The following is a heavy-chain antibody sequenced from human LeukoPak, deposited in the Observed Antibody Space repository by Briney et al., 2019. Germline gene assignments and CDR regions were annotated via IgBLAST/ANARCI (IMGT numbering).Heavy chain of an antibody. CDR1: GFTFSSYG. V-gene: IGHV3-33*01. CDR2: IWYDGSNK. J-gene: IGHJ4*02. CDR3: ASPPASLYASGWFYCDY. D-gene: IGHD6-19*01. Sequence: GRSLRLSCAASGFTFSSYGMHWVRQAPGKGLEWVAIIWYDGSNKYYADSVKGRFTISRDNSKNTLYLQMNSLRAEDTAVYYCASPPASLYASGWFYCDYWGQGTLVTVSS.